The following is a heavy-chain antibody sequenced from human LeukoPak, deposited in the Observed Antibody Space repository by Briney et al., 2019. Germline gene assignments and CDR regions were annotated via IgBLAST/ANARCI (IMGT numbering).Heavy chain of an antibody. D-gene: IGHD3-22*01. CDR1: GGSFSGYY. CDR2: IYYSGST. Sequence: SETLSLTCAVYGGSFSGYYWSWIRQPPGKGLEWIGYIYYSGSTNYNPSLKSRVTISVDTSKNQFSLKLSSVTAADTAVYYCARERSSGYYDGFDYWGQGTLVTVSS. CDR3: ARERSSGYYDGFDY. V-gene: IGHV4-59*01. J-gene: IGHJ4*02.